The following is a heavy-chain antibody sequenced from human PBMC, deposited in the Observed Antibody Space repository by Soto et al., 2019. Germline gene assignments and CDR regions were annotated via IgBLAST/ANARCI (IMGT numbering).Heavy chain of an antibody. Sequence: QVQLQESGPGLVKPSQTLSLTCTVSGGSISSGGYYWSWIRQHPGKGLEWIGYIYYSGSTYYNPSLKSRVTISVDPSKNQFSLKLSSVTAADTAVYYCARITVILLDWYFDLWGRGTLVTVSS. CDR3: ARITVILLDWYFDL. D-gene: IGHD4-4*01. CDR2: IYYSGST. CDR1: GGSISSGGYY. J-gene: IGHJ2*01. V-gene: IGHV4-31*03.